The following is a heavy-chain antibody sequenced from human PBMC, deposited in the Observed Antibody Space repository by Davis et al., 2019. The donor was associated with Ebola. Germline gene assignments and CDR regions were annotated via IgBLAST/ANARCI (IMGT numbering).Heavy chain of an antibody. CDR2: ISYDGSNK. V-gene: IGHV3-30-3*01. D-gene: IGHD3-22*01. Sequence: GESLKISCAVSGFTFSNYAIHWVRQAPDKGLEWVAVISYDGSNKFYADSVKGRFTISRDNSKNTLYLQMNSLRAEDTAVYYCARDHYDSTYRHFDYWGQGTLVTVPS. J-gene: IGHJ4*02. CDR1: GFTFSNYA. CDR3: ARDHYDSTYRHFDY.